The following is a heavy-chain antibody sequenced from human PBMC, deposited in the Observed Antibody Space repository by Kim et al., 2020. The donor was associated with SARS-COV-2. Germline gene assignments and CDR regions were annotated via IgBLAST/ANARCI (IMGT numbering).Heavy chain of an antibody. V-gene: IGHV4-34*01. CDR3: ARRRWFDP. J-gene: IGHJ5*02. CDR2: SGST. Sequence: SGSTNYNPSLKSRVTISVDTSKNQFSLKLSSVTAADTAVYYCARRRWFDPWGQRTLVTVSS.